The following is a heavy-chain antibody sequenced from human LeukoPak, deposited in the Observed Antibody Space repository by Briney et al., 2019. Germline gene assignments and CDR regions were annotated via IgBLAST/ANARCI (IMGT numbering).Heavy chain of an antibody. J-gene: IGHJ4*02. D-gene: IGHD4-17*01. Sequence: PGGSLRLSCAASGFSFSDYGMHWVRQAPGKGLQWVAVIWNDGSSKYYADSVKGRFTISRDNSKNTLYLQMNSLRADDTAVYYCATAPTEDGDGSSPGYWGQGTLVTVSS. CDR3: ATAPTEDGDGSSPGY. CDR2: IWNDGSSK. CDR1: GFSFSDYG. V-gene: IGHV3-33*01.